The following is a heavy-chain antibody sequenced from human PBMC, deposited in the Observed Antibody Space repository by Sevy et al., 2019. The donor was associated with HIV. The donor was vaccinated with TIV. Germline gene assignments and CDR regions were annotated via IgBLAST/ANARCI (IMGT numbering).Heavy chain of an antibody. CDR2: IRSKAYGGTT. CDR1: GFTFGDYA. D-gene: IGHD7-27*01. CDR3: TRDRKDLGDYYYYYGMDV. V-gene: IGHV3-49*03. J-gene: IGHJ6*02. Sequence: GGSLRLSCTASGFTFGDYAMSWFRQAPGKELEWVGFIRSKAYGGTTEYAASVKGRFTISRDDSKSIAYLQMNSLKTEDTAVYYCTRDRKDLGDYYYYYGMDVWGQGTTVTVSS.